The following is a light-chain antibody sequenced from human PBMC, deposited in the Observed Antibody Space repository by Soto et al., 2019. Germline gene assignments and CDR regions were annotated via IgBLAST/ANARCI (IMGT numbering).Light chain of an antibody. Sequence: IQMTQSPSSLSASVGDRIIITCRASHFISNYLNWYQQKPGKAPTLLIFAESNLRGGVPSRFSGSGSGTDFTLTISSLQPEDFATYFCQQSSSTPWTFGQGTKVDIK. CDR2: AES. CDR1: HFISNY. V-gene: IGKV1-39*01. J-gene: IGKJ1*01. CDR3: QQSSSTPWT.